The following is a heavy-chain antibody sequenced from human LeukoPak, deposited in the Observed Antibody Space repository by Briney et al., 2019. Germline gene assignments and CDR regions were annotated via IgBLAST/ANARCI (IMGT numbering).Heavy chain of an antibody. CDR3: ARDEITLSFGEFLHWFDP. V-gene: IGHV4-59*01. D-gene: IGHD3-10*01. J-gene: IGHJ5*02. CDR2: IYYSGST. Sequence: SETLSLTCTVSGGSISSYYWSWIRQPPGKGLEWIGYIYYSGSTNYNPSLKSRVTISVDTSKNQFSLKLSSVTAADTAVYYCARDEITLSFGEFLHWFDPWGQGTLVTVSS. CDR1: GGSISSYY.